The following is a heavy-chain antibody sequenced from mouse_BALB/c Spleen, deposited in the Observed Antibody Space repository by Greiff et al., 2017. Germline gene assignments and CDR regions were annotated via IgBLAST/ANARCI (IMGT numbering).Heavy chain of an antibody. Sequence: EVKLMESGGGLVQPGGSMKLSCVASGFTFSNYWMNWVRQSPEKGLEWVAEIRLKSNNYATHYAESVKGRFTISRDDSKSSVYLQMNNLRAEDTGIYYCTMAYDYFWFAYWGQGTLVTVSA. V-gene: IGHV6-6*02. CDR3: TMAYDYFWFAY. J-gene: IGHJ3*01. D-gene: IGHD2-4*01. CDR2: IRLKSNNYAT. CDR1: GFTFSNYW.